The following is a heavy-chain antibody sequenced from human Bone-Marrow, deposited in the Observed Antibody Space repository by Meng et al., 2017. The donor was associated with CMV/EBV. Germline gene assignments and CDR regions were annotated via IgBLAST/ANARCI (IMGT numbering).Heavy chain of an antibody. CDR2: INPSGGST. D-gene: IGHD3-10*01. CDR1: Y. Sequence: YLHWGRQAPGKGLEWMGIINPSGGSTSYAQKFQGRVTMTRDTSTSTVYMELSSLRSEDTAVYYCASLRYYYGSGSYPNYYYYYGMDVWGQGTTVTVSS. V-gene: IGHV1-46*01. CDR3: ASLRYYYGSGSYPNYYYYYGMDV. J-gene: IGHJ6*02.